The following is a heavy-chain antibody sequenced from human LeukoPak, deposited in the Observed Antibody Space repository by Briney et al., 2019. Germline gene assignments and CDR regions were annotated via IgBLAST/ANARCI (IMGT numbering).Heavy chain of an antibody. CDR3: AKQLGYCSDGSCYFPY. Sequence: GGSLRLSCAASGFTFSSSAMSWVRQAPGKGLEWVSAISNNGGYTYYADSVQGRFTISRDNSKSTLCLQMNSLRAEDTAVYYCAKQLGYCSDGSCYFPYWGQGTLVTASS. CDR1: GFTFSSSA. V-gene: IGHV3-23*01. CDR2: ISNNGGYT. D-gene: IGHD2-15*01. J-gene: IGHJ4*02.